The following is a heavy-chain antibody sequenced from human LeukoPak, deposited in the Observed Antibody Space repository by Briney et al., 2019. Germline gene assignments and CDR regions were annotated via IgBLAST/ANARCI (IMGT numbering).Heavy chain of an antibody. CDR3: ARGIRKPLGAAALFDY. CDR1: GYTFTSYG. J-gene: IGHJ4*02. CDR2: MNPNSGNT. V-gene: IGHV1-8*01. Sequence: GASVKVSCQTSGYTFTSYGYSWVRQATGQGLEWMGWMNPNSGNTGYAQKFQGRVTMTRNTSISTAYMELSSLRSEDTAVYYCARGIRKPLGAAALFDYWGQGTLVTVSS. D-gene: IGHD6-13*01.